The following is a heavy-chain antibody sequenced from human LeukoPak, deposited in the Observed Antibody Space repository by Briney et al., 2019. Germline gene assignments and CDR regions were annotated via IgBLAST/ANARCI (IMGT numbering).Heavy chain of an antibody. CDR2: MNPNSGNT. Sequence: APVKVSCKASGYTFTSSDINWVRQATGQRLEWKGWMNPNSGNTSDSQKFQGRVTMTRNTFMSPIYLELGSLRSEDTAVYYCARRSLKLWRNELSLRYWGQGTLVSVS. V-gene: IGHV1-8*01. CDR1: GYTFTSSD. J-gene: IGHJ4*02. D-gene: IGHD2-21*01. CDR3: ARRSLKLWRNELSLRY.